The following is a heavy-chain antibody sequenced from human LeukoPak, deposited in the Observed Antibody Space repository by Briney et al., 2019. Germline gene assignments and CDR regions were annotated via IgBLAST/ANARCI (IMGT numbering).Heavy chain of an antibody. CDR3: ARGMSIVGATLDYMDV. V-gene: IGHV3-13*01. CDR2: IGTAGDT. J-gene: IGHJ6*03. Sequence: PGGSLRLSCAASGFTFSSYDMHWVRQATGKGLEWVSAIGTAGDTYYPGSVKGRFTISRENAKNSLYLQMNSLRAGDTAVYYCARGMSIVGATLDYMDVWGKGTTVTVSS. CDR1: GFTFSSYD. D-gene: IGHD1-26*01.